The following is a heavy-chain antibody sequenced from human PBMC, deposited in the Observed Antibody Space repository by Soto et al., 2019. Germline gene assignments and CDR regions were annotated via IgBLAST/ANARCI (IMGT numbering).Heavy chain of an antibody. CDR2: IYHSGST. J-gene: IGHJ5*02. V-gene: IGHV4-38-2*01. CDR3: ASAVAPYFGTWFGP. CDR1: GYSISSGYY. D-gene: IGHD3-10*01. Sequence: SETLSLTCAVSGYSISSGYYWGWIRQPPGKGLEWIGSIYHSGSTYYNPSLKSRVTISVDTAKNQFSLKLNSVTAADTAVYYCASAVAPYFGTWFGPRGQGILVTVSS.